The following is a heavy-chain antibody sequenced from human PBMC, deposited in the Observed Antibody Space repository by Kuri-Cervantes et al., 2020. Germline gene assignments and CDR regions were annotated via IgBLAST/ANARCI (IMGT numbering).Heavy chain of an antibody. D-gene: IGHD3-10*01. J-gene: IGHJ6*02. CDR3: AKDLVITMVRGVISPYYYYGMDV. CDR2: ISSSSSYI. CDR1: GFTFSSYS. Sequence: GESLKISCAASGFTFSSYSMNWVRQAPGKGLEWVSSISSSSSYIYYADSVKGRFTISRDNAKNSLYLQMNSLRAEDTAVYYCAKDLVITMVRGVISPYYYYGMDVWGQGTTVT. V-gene: IGHV3-21*01.